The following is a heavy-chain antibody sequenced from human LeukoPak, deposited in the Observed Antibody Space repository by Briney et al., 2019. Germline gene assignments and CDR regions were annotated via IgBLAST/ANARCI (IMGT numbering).Heavy chain of an antibody. Sequence: PGGSLRLSCAASGFTFSSYAMSWVRQAPGKGLEWVSAISGSGGSTYYADSVKGRFTISRDNSKNTLYLQMNSLRAEDTAVYYCAKVLTMIVVRGGGFDYWGQGTLVTVSS. D-gene: IGHD3-22*01. V-gene: IGHV3-23*01. J-gene: IGHJ4*02. CDR1: GFTFSSYA. CDR3: AKVLTMIVVRGGGFDY. CDR2: ISGSGGST.